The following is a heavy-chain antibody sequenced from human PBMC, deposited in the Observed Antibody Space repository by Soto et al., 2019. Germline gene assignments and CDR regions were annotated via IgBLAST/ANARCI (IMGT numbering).Heavy chain of an antibody. J-gene: IGHJ5*02. V-gene: IGHV4-39*01. CDR2: IYYSGST. CDR1: GGSISSSSFH. Sequence: QLQLQESGPGLVKPSETLSLTCTVSGGSISSSSFHWGWIRQPPGKGLEWIGSIYYSGSTYYSPSLKSRVTXSIXXSXHQFSLKLSSVTAADTAVYYCARRERAAGTDWWFDPWGQGTLVTVSS. D-gene: IGHD6-13*01. CDR3: ARRERAAGTDWWFDP.